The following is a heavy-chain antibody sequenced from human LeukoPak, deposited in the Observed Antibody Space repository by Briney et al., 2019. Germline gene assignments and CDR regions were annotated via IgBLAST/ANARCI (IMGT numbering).Heavy chain of an antibody. V-gene: IGHV4-59*13. CDR2: IYYSGST. D-gene: IGHD5-18*01. CDR3: ARDAGGYNYGYYFDY. CDR1: GGSISTYY. J-gene: IGHJ4*02. Sequence: PSETLSLTCTVSGGSISTYYWSWIRQPPGKGLEWIGYIYYSGSTNYHPSLKNRVTISIATSKNQFSLKLTSVTAADTAVYYCARDAGGYNYGYYFDYWGQGTLVTVSS.